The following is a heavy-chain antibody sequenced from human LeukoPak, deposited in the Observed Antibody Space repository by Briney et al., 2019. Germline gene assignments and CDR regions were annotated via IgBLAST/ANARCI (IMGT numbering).Heavy chain of an antibody. D-gene: IGHD2-15*01. CDR1: GFTFSTYA. CDR3: AKLRSGWVVAASDY. V-gene: IGHV3-23*01. Sequence: GGSLRLSCAASGFTFSTYAMTWVRQAPGKGLEWVSVISSSGDTTYYTDSVKGRFTISRDGSKNTLYLQMNSLRAEDTAVYYCAKLRSGWVVAASDYWGQGTLVTVSS. CDR2: ISSSGDTT. J-gene: IGHJ4*02.